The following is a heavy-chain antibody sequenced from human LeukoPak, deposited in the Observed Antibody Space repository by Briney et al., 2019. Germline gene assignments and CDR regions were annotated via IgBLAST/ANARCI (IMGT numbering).Heavy chain of an antibody. Sequence: TGGSLRLSCAASGFTFSSYSMHWVRQAPGKGLEWVAVISYDGSNKYYADSVKGRFTISRDNSKNTLYLQMNSLRAEDTAVYYCAKDPASSSWYYPYWGQGTLVTVSS. CDR1: GFTFSSYS. D-gene: IGHD6-13*01. J-gene: IGHJ4*02. CDR2: ISYDGSNK. V-gene: IGHV3-30*18. CDR3: AKDPASSSWYYPY.